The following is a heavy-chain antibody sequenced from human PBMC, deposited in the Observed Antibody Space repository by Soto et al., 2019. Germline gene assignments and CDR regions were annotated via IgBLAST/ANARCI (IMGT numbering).Heavy chain of an antibody. CDR1: GGSIRRYY. CDR2: IHYTGST. D-gene: IGHD3-10*01. CDR3: AGDAFPRGMVRGTARFDP. J-gene: IGHJ5*02. V-gene: IGHV4-59*01. Sequence: QVQLQESGPGLVKPSETLSLTCSVSGGSIRRYYWIWIRQPPGTGLEWIGYIHYTGSTNYNPSLKSRVTISVDKYKNRSSLKVSSVAAAYTVGYYCAGDAFPRGMVRGTARFDPLGQGTRVTVSS.